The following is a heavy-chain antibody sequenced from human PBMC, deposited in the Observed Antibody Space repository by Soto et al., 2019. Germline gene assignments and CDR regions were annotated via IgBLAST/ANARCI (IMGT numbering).Heavy chain of an antibody. CDR3: ARSPPYSSGWPVDY. CDR2: INPNSGGT. CDR1: GYTFTGYD. J-gene: IGHJ4*02. V-gene: IGHV1-2*04. D-gene: IGHD6-19*01. Sequence: GASVNVSCKASGYTFTGYDMHWVRQAPGQGLEWMGWINPNSGGTNYAQKFQGWVTMTRDTSISTAYMELSRLRSDDTAVYYCARSPPYSSGWPVDYWGQGTLVTVSS.